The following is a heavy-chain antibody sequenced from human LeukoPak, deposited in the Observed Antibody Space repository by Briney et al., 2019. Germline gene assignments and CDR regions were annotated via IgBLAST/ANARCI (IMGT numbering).Heavy chain of an antibody. J-gene: IGHJ6*03. V-gene: IGHV1-69*05. CDR3: ARGIAPYSGTYGVGYYYYMDV. D-gene: IGHD1-26*01. CDR1: GGTFSSYA. Sequence: SVKVSCKASGGTFSSYAISWVRQAPGQGLEWMGGIIPIFGTANYAQKFQGRVTITTDESTTTAYMELSSLRSEDTAMYYCARGIAPYSGTYGVGYYYYMDVWGKGTTVTVSS. CDR2: IIPIFGTA.